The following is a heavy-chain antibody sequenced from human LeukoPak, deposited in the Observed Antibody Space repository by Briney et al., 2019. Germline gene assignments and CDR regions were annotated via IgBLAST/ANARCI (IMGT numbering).Heavy chain of an antibody. CDR3: AREWGMDV. J-gene: IGHJ6*02. CDR2: IKSDGTTT. V-gene: IGHV3-74*01. Sequence: GGSLSLSCAASGFTFSNYGMQWVRQVSGKGLVWVSRIKSDGTTTGHADFVKGRFTISRDNAKNTLYLQMNSLRAEDTAVYYCAREWGMDVWGQGTTVTVPS. CDR1: GFTFSNYG.